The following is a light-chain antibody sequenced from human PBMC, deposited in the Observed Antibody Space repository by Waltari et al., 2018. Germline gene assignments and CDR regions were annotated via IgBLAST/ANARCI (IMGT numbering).Light chain of an antibody. J-gene: IGLJ3*02. V-gene: IGLV2-23*02. CDR3: CSYAGNYIWV. CDR2: DVS. Sequence: QSALTQSASVSVSPGQSVTISCTGASSDIGSYDIVSWYQQHPGNAPKLIICDVSKRPSGVSDRFSGSKSGDTASLTISGLQFEDEADYYCCSYAGNYIWVFGGGTRLTVL. CDR1: SSDIGSYDI.